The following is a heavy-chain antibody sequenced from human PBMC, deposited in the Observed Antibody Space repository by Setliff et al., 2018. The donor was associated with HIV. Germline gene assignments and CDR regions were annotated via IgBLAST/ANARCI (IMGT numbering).Heavy chain of an antibody. V-gene: IGHV1-3*01. CDR3: ARVQRATHDDILTGYTLYGLDV. Sequence: GASVKVSCTPSGYTFTNFAMHWVRQSPGQSLEWVGWINDDNGNTRYSQKFQDRVTMTTDTSTNTAYMVLTSLRSDDTAVYYCARVQRATHDDILTGYTLYGLDVWGQGTTGTVSS. CDR2: INDDNGNT. CDR1: GYTFTNFA. J-gene: IGHJ6*02. D-gene: IGHD3-9*01.